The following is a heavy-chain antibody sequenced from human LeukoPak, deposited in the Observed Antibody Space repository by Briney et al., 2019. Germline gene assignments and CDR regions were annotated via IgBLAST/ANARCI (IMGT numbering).Heavy chain of an antibody. J-gene: IGHJ3*01. D-gene: IGHD2/OR15-2a*01. V-gene: IGHV3-48*02. CDR2: NGFGTI. CDR1: VFTLSRCR. CDR3: VRDHLYVFDV. Sequence: ALRPSWAASVFTLSRCRVSCVREGPGMRLEWASYNGFGTISYADSVRGRFTISRDNAKSSLYLLMNSLRDEDTAVYYCVRDHLYVFDVWGQGTLVTASS.